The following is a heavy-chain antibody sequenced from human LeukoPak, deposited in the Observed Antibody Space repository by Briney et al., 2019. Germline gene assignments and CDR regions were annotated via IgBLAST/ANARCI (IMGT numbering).Heavy chain of an antibody. CDR1: GGSINSNNHY. J-gene: IGHJ4*02. D-gene: IGHD4-17*01. V-gene: IGHV4-39*07. Sequence: SETLSLTCTVSGGSINSNNHYWGWIRQPPGKGLEWIGSIYYSGNTYYNPSLKSRVTVSVDTSNNQFSLKLSSVTAADTAVYYCARALADYGDYVDGRFDYWGQGTLVTVSS. CDR2: IYYSGNT. CDR3: ARALADYGDYVDGRFDY.